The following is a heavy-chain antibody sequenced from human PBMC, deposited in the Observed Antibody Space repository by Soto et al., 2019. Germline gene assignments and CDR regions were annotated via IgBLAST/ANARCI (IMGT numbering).Heavy chain of an antibody. CDR1: GYTCTSYG. V-gene: IGHV1-18*04. J-gene: IGHJ6*02. CDR3: ARSSRYYDFWSGYMPVGMDV. D-gene: IGHD3-3*01. Sequence: GASVKVSCKASGYTCTSYGISWVRQAPGQGLEWMGWISAYNGNTNYAQKLQGRVTMTTDTSTSTAYMELRSLRSDDTAVYYCARSSRYYDFWSGYMPVGMDVWGQGTTVTVSS. CDR2: ISAYNGNT.